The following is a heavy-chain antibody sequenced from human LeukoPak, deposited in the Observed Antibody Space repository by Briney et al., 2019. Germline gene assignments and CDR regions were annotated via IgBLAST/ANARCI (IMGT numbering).Heavy chain of an antibody. J-gene: IGHJ5*02. V-gene: IGHV3-21*01. D-gene: IGHD2-2*01. CDR3: ARDERVVVVPAAAMRRGWFDP. Sequence: GGSLRLSCAASGFTFSSYSMNWVRQAPGKGLEWVSSISSSSSYIYYADSVKGRFTISRDNAKNSLYLQMNSLRAEATAVYYCARDERVVVVPAAAMRRGWFDPWGQGTLVTVSS. CDR1: GFTFSSYS. CDR2: ISSSSSYI.